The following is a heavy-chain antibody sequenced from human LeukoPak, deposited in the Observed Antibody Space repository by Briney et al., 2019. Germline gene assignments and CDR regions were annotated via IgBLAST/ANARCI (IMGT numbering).Heavy chain of an antibody. D-gene: IGHD2-2*01. Sequence: SETLSLTCTVSGYSITSAYYWGWIRQPPGKGLEWIGSFFLKGGTYYNPSLKSRVTISVDTSNNQFSLTLRSVTAADTAVYYCARVARCTSCFDVDYWGQGTLVTVSS. V-gene: IGHV4-38-2*02. CDR3: ARVARCTSCFDVDY. CDR1: GYSITSAYY. J-gene: IGHJ4*02. CDR2: FFLKGGT.